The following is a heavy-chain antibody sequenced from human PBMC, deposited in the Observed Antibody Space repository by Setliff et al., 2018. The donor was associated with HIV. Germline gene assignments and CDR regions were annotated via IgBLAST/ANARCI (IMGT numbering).Heavy chain of an antibody. CDR1: GGSISSHY. J-gene: IGHJ4*02. V-gene: IGHV4-59*11. D-gene: IGHD5-18*01. CDR3: ARGGYGGGWPRAFDY. CDR2: IYYSGST. Sequence: PSETLSLTCSVSGGSISSHYWTWIRQPPGKGLEWIGYIYYSGSTSYNPSLKSRVTISVDSSKNQLSLKVSSVTAADTAVYYCARGGYGGGWPRAFDYWGQGTLVTVSS.